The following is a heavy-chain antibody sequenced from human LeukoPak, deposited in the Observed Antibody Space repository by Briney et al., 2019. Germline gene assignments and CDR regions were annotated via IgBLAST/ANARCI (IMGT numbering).Heavy chain of an antibody. CDR1: GFTLSSYS. V-gene: IGHV3-21*01. D-gene: IGHD3-16*01. CDR2: ISGASIDI. J-gene: IGHJ6*02. Sequence: GGSLRLSCAASGFTLSSYSMSWVRQAPGKGLKWVSSISGASIDIYYADSVKGRFTISRDNAKNSLYLNMNSLSVEDAAVYFCVRDRYSFGEYNYYYAMDVWSQGTTVTVSS. CDR3: VRDRYSFGEYNYYYAMDV.